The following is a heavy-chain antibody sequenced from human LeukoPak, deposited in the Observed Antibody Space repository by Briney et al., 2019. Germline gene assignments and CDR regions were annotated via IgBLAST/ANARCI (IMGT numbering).Heavy chain of an antibody. CDR3: ARMEQQLVPPPTYYYYYMDV. CDR1: GGSISSSSYY. V-gene: IGHV4-39*07. D-gene: IGHD6-13*01. J-gene: IGHJ6*03. CDR2: IYTSGST. Sequence: SETLSLTCTVSGGSISSSSYYWGWIRQPPGKGLEWIGSIYTSGSTNYNPSLKSRVTMSVDTSKNQFSLKLSSVTAADTAVYYCARMEQQLVPPPTYYYYYMDVWGKGTTVTVSS.